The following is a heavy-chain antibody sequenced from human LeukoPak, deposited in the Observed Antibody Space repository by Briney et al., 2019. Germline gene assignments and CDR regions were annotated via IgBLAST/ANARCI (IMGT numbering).Heavy chain of an antibody. V-gene: IGHV3-23*01. CDR1: GFTFSSYA. Sequence: GGSLRLSCAASGFTFSSYAMSWVRHAPGKGLEWVSAISGSGGSTYYADSVKVRFTISRDNSKNTLYLQMNSLRAEDTAVYYCAKPEGEVVTPYDAFDIWGQGTMVTVSS. D-gene: IGHD2-15*01. J-gene: IGHJ3*02. CDR2: ISGSGGST. CDR3: AKPEGEVVTPYDAFDI.